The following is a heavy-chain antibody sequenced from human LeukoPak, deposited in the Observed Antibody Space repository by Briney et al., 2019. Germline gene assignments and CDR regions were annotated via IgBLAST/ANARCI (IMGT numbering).Heavy chain of an antibody. CDR1: GYSISSGYY. D-gene: IGHD1-26*01. Sequence: PSETLSLTCAVSGYSISSGYYWGWIRQPPGEGLEWIGSIYHSGSTYYNPSLKSRVTISVDTSKNQFSLKLSSVTAADTAVYYCARQYSGSYHVDYWGQGTLVTVSS. V-gene: IGHV4-38-2*01. CDR2: IYHSGST. CDR3: ARQYSGSYHVDY. J-gene: IGHJ4*02.